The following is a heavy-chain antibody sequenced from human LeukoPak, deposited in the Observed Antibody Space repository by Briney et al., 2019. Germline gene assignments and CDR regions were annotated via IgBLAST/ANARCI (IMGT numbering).Heavy chain of an antibody. J-gene: IGHJ4*02. Sequence: SVKVSCKASGVTFSSYAIRWVRQAPGQGLEWMGRIIPIFGTANYTQKFQGRVTITTDASTSTAYMELTSLRSEDTGVYYCARGDDYSNYVLGYWGQGTLVSVSS. D-gene: IGHD4-11*01. V-gene: IGHV1-69*05. CDR1: GVTFSSYA. CDR3: ARGDDYSNYVLGY. CDR2: IIPIFGTA.